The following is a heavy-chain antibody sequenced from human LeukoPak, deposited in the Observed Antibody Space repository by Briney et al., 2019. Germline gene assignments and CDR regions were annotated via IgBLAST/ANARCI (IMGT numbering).Heavy chain of an antibody. J-gene: IGHJ4*02. V-gene: IGHV3-30*02. CDR1: GFTFSSYG. Sequence: GGSLRLSCAASGFTFSSYGMHWVRQASGKGLEWVAFIRYDGSNKFYADSAKGRFTISRDNSKNTLYLQMNSLRAEDTAVYYCAKDLDYYGSGSYTFDYWGQGTLVTVSS. CDR2: IRYDGSNK. D-gene: IGHD3-10*01. CDR3: AKDLDYYGSGSYTFDY.